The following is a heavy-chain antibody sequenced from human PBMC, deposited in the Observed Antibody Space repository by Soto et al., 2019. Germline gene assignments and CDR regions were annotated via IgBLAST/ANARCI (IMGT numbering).Heavy chain of an antibody. CDR1: GFTFGCYS. CDR2: ISSLSSPR. Sequence: GGSLRLSCAASGFTFGCYSMNWVRQSPGKGLEWISYISSLSSPRYYAESVEGRFIISRDNAKNSLYLQMNSLRDEDTAVYFCVREDILGARSFDYWGQGTRVTVSS. D-gene: IGHD1-26*01. J-gene: IGHJ4*02. CDR3: VREDILGARSFDY. V-gene: IGHV3-48*02.